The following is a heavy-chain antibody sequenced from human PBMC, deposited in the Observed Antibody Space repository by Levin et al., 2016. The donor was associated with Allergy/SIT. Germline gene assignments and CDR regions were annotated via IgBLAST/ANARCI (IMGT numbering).Heavy chain of an antibody. CDR2: IDYSGST. J-gene: IGHJ4*02. CDR1: GGSVSSGGYY. V-gene: IGHV4-61*08. CDR3: ARRYGGGWYLDY. D-gene: IGHD6-19*01. Sequence: SETLSLTCTVSGGSVSSGGYYWSWIRQPPGKGLEWIGFIDYSGSTNYNPSLKSRVTISVDTSKNQFSLNLASVTAADTAFYYCARRYGGGWYLDYWGQGMLVTVSS.